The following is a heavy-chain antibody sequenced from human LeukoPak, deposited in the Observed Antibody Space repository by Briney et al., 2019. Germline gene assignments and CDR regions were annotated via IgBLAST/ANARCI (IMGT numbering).Heavy chain of an antibody. V-gene: IGHV4-4*07. CDR3: ARDFSPLGTKHQTKNWFDP. D-gene: IGHD1-14*01. CDR1: GGSISSYH. CDR2: IYTSGST. Sequence: SETLSLTCTVSGGSISSYHWSWIRQPAGKGLEWIGRIYTSGSTNYNPSLKSRVTMSVDTSKNQFSLKLSSVTAADTAVYYCARDFSPLGTKHQTKNWFDPWGQGTLVTVSS. J-gene: IGHJ5*02.